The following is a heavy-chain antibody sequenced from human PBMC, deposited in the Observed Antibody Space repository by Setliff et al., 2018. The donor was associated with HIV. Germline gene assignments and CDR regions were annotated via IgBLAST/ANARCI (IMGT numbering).Heavy chain of an antibody. CDR2: ISSSSSYI. V-gene: IGHV3-21*01. J-gene: IGHJ4*02. D-gene: IGHD3-22*01. CDR3: ATCPAADYYDSSALAAYYFDY. CDR1: GFTFSSYS. Sequence: PGGSLRLSCAASGFTFSSYSMNWVRQAPGKGLERVSSISSSSSYIYYADSVKGRFTISRDNAKNSLYLQMNSLRAEDTAVYYCATCPAADYYDSSALAAYYFDYWGQGTLVTVSS.